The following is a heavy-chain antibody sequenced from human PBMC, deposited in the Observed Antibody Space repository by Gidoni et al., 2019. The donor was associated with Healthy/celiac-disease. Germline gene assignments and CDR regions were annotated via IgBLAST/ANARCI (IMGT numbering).Heavy chain of an antibody. CDR2: ISWNRGSI. Sequence: EVQLVESGGCLVKPGSSLRLYCSASVFTFDDYDMHWVRHAPGKGLEWGSGISWNRGSIGDADSVKGRFTISNDNAKNSMYLQMNRLRAEDTALYYCAKDIAEYSSSSWFDYWGQGTLVTVSS. CDR1: VFTFDDYD. CDR3: AKDIAEYSSSSWFDY. D-gene: IGHD6-6*01. J-gene: IGHJ4*02. V-gene: IGHV3-9*01.